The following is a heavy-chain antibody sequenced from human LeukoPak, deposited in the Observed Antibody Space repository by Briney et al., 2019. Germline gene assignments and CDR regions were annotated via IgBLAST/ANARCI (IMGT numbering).Heavy chain of an antibody. V-gene: IGHV4-34*01. CDR3: ARDGGTRLGFDP. CDR2: VSPGGST. Sequence: PSETLSLTCAMHSESSGGDDWTWIRQPPGKGLEWIGEVSPGGSTRYNPSLRSRVTISLDTSRSRFSLRLNSVTAADTGVYYCARDGGTRLGFDPWAREPWSPSPQ. J-gene: IGHJ5*02. D-gene: IGHD3-16*01. CDR1: SESSGGDD.